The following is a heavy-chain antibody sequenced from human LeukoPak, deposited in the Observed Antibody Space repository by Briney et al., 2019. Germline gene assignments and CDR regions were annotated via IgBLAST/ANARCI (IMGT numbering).Heavy chain of an antibody. CDR2: ISGSAHDV. V-gene: IGHV3-11*01. CDR1: GFTFSRYW. CDR3: SRDPRHNDY. Sequence: GGSLRLSCAASGFTFSRYWMTWIRQAPGKGLELLSYISGSAHDVNYIDSVRGRFTISRDNAKNSLYLHMNSLTVEDTAVYYCSRDPRHNDYWGQGTLVTVSS. J-gene: IGHJ4*02.